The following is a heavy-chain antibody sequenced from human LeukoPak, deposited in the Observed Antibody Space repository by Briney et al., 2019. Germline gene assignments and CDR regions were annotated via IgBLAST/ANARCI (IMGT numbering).Heavy chain of an antibody. CDR2: ISYSGYT. V-gene: IGHV4-59*13. D-gene: IGHD1-26*01. CDR3: AAQKGSYYAQFDS. Sequence: SETLSLTCTVSGDSTSSYYWSWVRQPPGKGLEWIGYISYSGYTDYNPSLKSRLTISVDTSNNQISLKLSSVTAADTAVYYCAAQKGSYYAQFDSWGQGSLVTVSS. CDR1: GDSTSSYY. J-gene: IGHJ5*01.